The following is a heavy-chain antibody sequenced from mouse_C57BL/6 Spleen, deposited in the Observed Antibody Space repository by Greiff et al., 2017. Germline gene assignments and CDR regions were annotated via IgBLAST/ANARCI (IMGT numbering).Heavy chain of an antibody. CDR3: ARSKTAQATYYFDY. V-gene: IGHV1-81*01. Sequence: VQLQQSGAELARPGASVKLSCKASGYTFTSYGLSWVKQRTGQGLEWIGEIYPRSGNTYYNEKFKGKATLTADKSSSTAYMELRSLTSEDSSVYFCARSKTAQATYYFDYWGQGTTLTVSS. J-gene: IGHJ2*01. CDR1: GYTFTSYG. D-gene: IGHD3-2*02. CDR2: IYPRSGNT.